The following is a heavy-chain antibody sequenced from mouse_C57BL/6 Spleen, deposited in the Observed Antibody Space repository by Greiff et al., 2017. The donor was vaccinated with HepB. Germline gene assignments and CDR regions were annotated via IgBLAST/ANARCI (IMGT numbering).Heavy chain of an antibody. CDR3: ATPHYYGSSSFAY. CDR1: GYSITSGYY. J-gene: IGHJ3*01. V-gene: IGHV3-6*01. CDR2: ISYDGSN. Sequence: EVKLQESGPGLVKPSQSLSLTCSVTGYSITSGYYWNWIRQFPGNKLEWMGYISYDGSNNYNPSLKNRISITRDTSKNQFFLKLNSVTTEDTATYYCATPHYYGSSSFAYWGQGTLVTVSA. D-gene: IGHD1-1*01.